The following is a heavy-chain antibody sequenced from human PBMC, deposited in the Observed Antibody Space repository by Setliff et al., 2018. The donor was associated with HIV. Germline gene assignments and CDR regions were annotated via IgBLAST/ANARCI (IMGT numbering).Heavy chain of an antibody. CDR3: ARDFRLQLERRSGDY. CDR1: GFSVSSNY. D-gene: IGHD1-1*01. Sequence: SLRLSCAASGFSVSSNYMSWVRQAPGKGLEWVSIIYSGGSTYYADSVKGRFTISRDNSKNTVYLQMNSLRAEDTAVYYCARDFRLQLERRSGDYWGQGTLVTVSS. V-gene: IGHV3-53*05. CDR2: IYSGGST. J-gene: IGHJ4*02.